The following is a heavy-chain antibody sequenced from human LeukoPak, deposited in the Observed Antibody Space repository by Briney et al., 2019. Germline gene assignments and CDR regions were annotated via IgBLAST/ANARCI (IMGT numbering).Heavy chain of an antibody. V-gene: IGHV3-23*01. J-gene: IGHJ4*02. CDR1: GFTFSSYA. Sequence: PGGSLRLSCAASGFTFSSYAMSWVRQAPGKGLEWVSAISGSGGSTYYADSVKGRFTISRDNSKNTLYLQVNGLGTEDTAAYYCAKGSYYDSSGSFYFDYWGQGTLVTVSS. CDR2: ISGSGGST. CDR3: AKGSYYDSSGSFYFDY. D-gene: IGHD3-22*01.